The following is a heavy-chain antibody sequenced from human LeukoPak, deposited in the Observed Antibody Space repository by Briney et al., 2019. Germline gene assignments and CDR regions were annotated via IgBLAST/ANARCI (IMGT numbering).Heavy chain of an antibody. D-gene: IGHD2-15*01. CDR3: ARDCSGGSCHSGDAFDI. Sequence: SVKVSCKASGGTFSSYAISWVRQAPGQGLEWMGGIIPIFGTANYAQKFQGRVTITADESTSTAYMELSSLRSEDTAVYYCARDCSGGSCHSGDAFDIWGQGTMVTVSS. CDR2: IIPIFGTA. CDR1: GGTFSSYA. V-gene: IGHV1-69*13. J-gene: IGHJ3*02.